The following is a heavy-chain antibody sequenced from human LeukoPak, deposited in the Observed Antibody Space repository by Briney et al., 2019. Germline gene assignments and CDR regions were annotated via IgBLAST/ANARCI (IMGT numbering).Heavy chain of an antibody. Sequence: SETLSLTCTVSGGSIRSSGHYWTWIRQHPEKGLEWIGYISHSGNTYYNPSLKTRISISLGTSSNHFSLRLSSVTAADTAVYYCARARDVCGGGCPEVANWFDPWGQGTLVTVSS. J-gene: IGHJ5*02. CDR3: ARARDVCGGGCPEVANWFDP. V-gene: IGHV4-31*03. CDR1: GGSIRSSGHY. CDR2: ISHSGNT. D-gene: IGHD2-21*02.